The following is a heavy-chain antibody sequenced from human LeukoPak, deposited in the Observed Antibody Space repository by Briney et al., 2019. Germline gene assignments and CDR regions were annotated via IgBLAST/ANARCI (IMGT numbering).Heavy chain of an antibody. J-gene: IGHJ6*03. V-gene: IGHV4-34*01. CDR2: INHSGST. D-gene: IGHD2-2*01. CDR3: AGVVVPAAMSYYYYYYMDV. CDR1: GGSFSGYY. Sequence: SETLSLTCAVYGGSFSGYYWSWIRQPPGKGLEWIGKINHSGSTNYNPSLKSRVTISVDTSKNQFSLKLSSVTAADTAVYYCAGVVVPAAMSYYYYYYMDVWGKGTTVTVSS.